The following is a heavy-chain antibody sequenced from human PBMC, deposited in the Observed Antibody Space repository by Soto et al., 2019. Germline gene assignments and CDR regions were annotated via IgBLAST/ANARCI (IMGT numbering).Heavy chain of an antibody. CDR3: ARGGYCPYYGMDV. Sequence: EVQLVESGGGLIQPGGSLRLSCAASGFTVSSNYMSWVRQAPGKGLEWVSVIYSGGSTYYADSVKGRFTISRDNSKNTLYLQMNSLSAEDTAVYYCARGGYCPYYGMDVWGQGTTVTVSS. D-gene: IGHD5-18*01. CDR1: GFTVSSNY. J-gene: IGHJ6*02. CDR2: IYSGGST. V-gene: IGHV3-53*01.